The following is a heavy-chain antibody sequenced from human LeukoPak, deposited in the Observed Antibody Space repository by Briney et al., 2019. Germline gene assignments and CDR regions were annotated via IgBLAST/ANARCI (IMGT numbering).Heavy chain of an antibody. Sequence: ASVKVSCKASGYTFTSYGISWVRQAPGQGLEWMRWISAYNGNTNYAQKLQGRVTMTTDTSTSTAYMELRSLRSDDTAVYYCARDPGGGYSSGWTPFDYWGQGTLVTVSS. CDR1: GYTFTSYG. CDR2: ISAYNGNT. V-gene: IGHV1-18*01. J-gene: IGHJ4*02. CDR3: ARDPGGGYSSGWTPFDY. D-gene: IGHD6-19*01.